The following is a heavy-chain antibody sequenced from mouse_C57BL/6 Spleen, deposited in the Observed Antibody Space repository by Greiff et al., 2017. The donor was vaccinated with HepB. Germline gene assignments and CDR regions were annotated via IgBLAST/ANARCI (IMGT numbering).Heavy chain of an antibody. CDR3: ARLYYDYDVYYFDY. J-gene: IGHJ2*01. D-gene: IGHD2-4*01. Sequence: QVQLQQSGPGLVQPSQSLSITCTVSGFSLTSYGVHWVRQSPGKGLEWLGVIWSGGSTDYNAAFISRLSISKDNSKSQVFFNMHSLQADDTAIYYCARLYYDYDVYYFDYWGQGTTLTVSS. V-gene: IGHV2-2*01. CDR2: IWSGGST. CDR1: GFSLTSYG.